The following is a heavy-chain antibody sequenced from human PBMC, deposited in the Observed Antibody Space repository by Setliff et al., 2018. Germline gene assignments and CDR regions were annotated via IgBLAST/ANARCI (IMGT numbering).Heavy chain of an antibody. V-gene: IGHV1-2*04. CDR2: INPHSCGT. Sequence: ASVKVSCKASGYTFTGYYMHWVRQAPGQGLEWMGWINPHSCGTNYAQKFQGWVTMTRDTSISTAYMELGRLRSDDTAVYYCARGEAMIVEQNDFYYWGQGTLGTVAS. D-gene: IGHD3-22*01. CDR1: GYTFTGYY. J-gene: IGHJ4*02. CDR3: ARGEAMIVEQNDFYY.